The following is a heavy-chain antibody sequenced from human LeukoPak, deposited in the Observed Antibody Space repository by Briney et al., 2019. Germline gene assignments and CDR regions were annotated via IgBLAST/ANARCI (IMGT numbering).Heavy chain of an antibody. Sequence: GGSLRLSCAASGFTFSSYAMSWVRQAPGKGLEWVSAISGSGGSTYYADSVKGRFTISRDNSKNTLYLQMNSLRAEDTAVYYCAKDQVPDNYDFWSGYQPNAFDIWGQGTMATVSS. D-gene: IGHD3-3*01. CDR3: AKDQVPDNYDFWSGYQPNAFDI. CDR1: GFTFSSYA. V-gene: IGHV3-23*01. J-gene: IGHJ3*02. CDR2: ISGSGGST.